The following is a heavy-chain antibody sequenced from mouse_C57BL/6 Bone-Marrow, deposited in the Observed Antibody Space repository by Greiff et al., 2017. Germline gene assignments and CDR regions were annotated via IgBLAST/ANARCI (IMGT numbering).Heavy chain of an antibody. CDR1: GYTFTSYG. Sequence: VQLQQSGAELARPGASVKLSCEASGYTFTSYGISWVKQRTGQGLEWIGAIYPRSGNTYYNEKFKGKATLTADKSSSTAYMELRSLTSEDSAVYFCARRYYGSPYYFDYWGQGTTLTVSS. J-gene: IGHJ2*01. CDR2: IYPRSGNT. V-gene: IGHV1-81*01. D-gene: IGHD1-1*01. CDR3: ARRYYGSPYYFDY.